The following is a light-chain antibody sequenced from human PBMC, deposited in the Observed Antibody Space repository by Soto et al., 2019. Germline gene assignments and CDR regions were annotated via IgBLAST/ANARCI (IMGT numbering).Light chain of an antibody. J-gene: IGLJ2*01. CDR2: DSN. CDR3: GTWDNSLSAVV. V-gene: IGLV1-51*01. Sequence: QAVVTQPPSVSAAPGQKVTISCSGSNSNIGTNYVSWYQHLPGTAPKLLIYDSNKRPSGIPDRFSGSKSGTSATLGISGLQTGDEADYYCGTWDNSLSAVVFGGGTKLTVL. CDR1: NSNIGTNY.